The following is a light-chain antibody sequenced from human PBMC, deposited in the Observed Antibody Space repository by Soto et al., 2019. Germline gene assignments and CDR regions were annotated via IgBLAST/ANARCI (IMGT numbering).Light chain of an antibody. CDR1: QSITTW. J-gene: IGKJ1*01. CDR2: DAS. Sequence: DIKMTQSPSTLSASVGDRVTITCRASQSITTWLAWYQQKPGKAPKLLFYDASTLEGGVPSRFSGSGSGTDFTLTISSLQPDDFATYYCQHFRTFGQGTKVDI. V-gene: IGKV1-5*01. CDR3: QHFRT.